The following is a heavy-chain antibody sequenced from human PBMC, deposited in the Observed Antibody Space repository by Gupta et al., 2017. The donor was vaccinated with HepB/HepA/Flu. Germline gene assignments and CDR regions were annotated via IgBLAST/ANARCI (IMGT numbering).Heavy chain of an antibody. J-gene: IGHJ4*02. D-gene: IGHD2-2*02. CDR3: ARGRSGNFGDIVVVPAAINVYYFDY. Sequence: QVQLQQWGAGLLTPSETLSLTCAVYGGSFSGYYWRWIRQPPGKGLEWLGEINHSGSTNYNPSLKSRVTISVDTSKNQFSLKLSSVTAADTAVYYCARGRSGNFGDIVVVPAAINVYYFDYWGQGTLVTVSS. V-gene: IGHV4-34*01. CDR1: GGSFSGYY. CDR2: INHSGST.